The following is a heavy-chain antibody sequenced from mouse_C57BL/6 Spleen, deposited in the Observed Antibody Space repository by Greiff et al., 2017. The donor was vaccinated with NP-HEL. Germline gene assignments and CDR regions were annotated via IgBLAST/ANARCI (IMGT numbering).Heavy chain of an antibody. D-gene: IGHD2-5*01. CDR3: TRSNYASY. Sequence: VQLKQSGAELVRPGASVKLSCTASGFNIKDDYMHWVKQRPEQGLEWIGWIDPENGDTEYASKFQGKATITADTSSNTAYLQLSSLTSEDTAVDYCTRSNYASYWGQGTLVTVSA. J-gene: IGHJ3*01. CDR1: GFNIKDDY. V-gene: IGHV14-4*01. CDR2: IDPENGDT.